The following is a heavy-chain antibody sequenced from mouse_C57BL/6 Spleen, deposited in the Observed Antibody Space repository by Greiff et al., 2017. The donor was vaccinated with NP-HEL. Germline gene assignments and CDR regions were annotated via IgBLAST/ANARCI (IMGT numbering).Heavy chain of an antibody. CDR1: GFNIKDYY. V-gene: IGHV14-2*01. CDR3: ARRDGYLAWFAY. CDR2: IDPEDGET. J-gene: IGHJ3*01. Sequence: VHVKQSGAELVKPGASVKLSCTASGFNIKDYYMHWVKQRTEQGLEWIGRIDPEDGETKYAPKFPGKATITADTSSNTAYLQLSSLTSEDTDVYYCARRDGYLAWFAYWGQGTLVTVSA. D-gene: IGHD2-3*01.